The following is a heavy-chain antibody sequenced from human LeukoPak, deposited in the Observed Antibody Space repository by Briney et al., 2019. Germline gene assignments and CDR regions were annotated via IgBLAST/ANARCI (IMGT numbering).Heavy chain of an antibody. J-gene: IGHJ6*02. Sequence: ASVKVSCKASGCTFTSYGISWVRQAPGQGLEWMGWISAYNGNTNYAQKLQGRVTMTTDTSTSTAYMELRSLRSDDTAVYYCARERIAAAGPSSWQGSNYYYYGMDVWGQGTTVTVSS. V-gene: IGHV1-18*01. CDR2: ISAYNGNT. CDR1: GCTFTSYG. D-gene: IGHD6-13*01. CDR3: ARERIAAAGPSSWQGSNYYYYGMDV.